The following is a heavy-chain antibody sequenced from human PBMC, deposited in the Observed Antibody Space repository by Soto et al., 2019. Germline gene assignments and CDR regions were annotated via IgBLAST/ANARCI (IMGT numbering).Heavy chain of an antibody. Sequence: PGGSLRLSCAASGFTFSTYGMHWVRQAPGKGLEWVAVISYDGGDKYSADSVKGRFTISRDNSKNTVYLQMNSLRAKDTAVYYCAKDRDTVGAVYYFDYWGQGTLVTVSS. D-gene: IGHD1-26*01. J-gene: IGHJ4*02. CDR2: ISYDGGDK. V-gene: IGHV3-30*18. CDR3: AKDRDTVGAVYYFDY. CDR1: GFTFSTYG.